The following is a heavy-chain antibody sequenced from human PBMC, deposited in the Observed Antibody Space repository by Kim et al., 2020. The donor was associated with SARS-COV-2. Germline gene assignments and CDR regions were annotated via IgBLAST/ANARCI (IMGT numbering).Heavy chain of an antibody. V-gene: IGHV3-30*18. CDR1: GFTFSSYG. J-gene: IGHJ6*03. CDR3: AKDQAYSSSWYTRYYYY. D-gene: IGHD6-13*01. Sequence: GGSLRLSCAASGFTFSSYGMHWVRQAPGKGLEWVAVISYDGSNKYYADSVKGRFTISRDNSKNTLYLQMNSLRAEDTAVYYCAKDQAYSSSWYTRYYYY. CDR2: ISYDGSNK.